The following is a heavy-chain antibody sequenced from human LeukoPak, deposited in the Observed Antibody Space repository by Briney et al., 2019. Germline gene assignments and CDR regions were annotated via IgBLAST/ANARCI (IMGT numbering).Heavy chain of an antibody. V-gene: IGHV4-59*01. CDR2: VYYSGST. J-gene: IGHJ3*02. CDR1: GGSISSFY. D-gene: IGHD2-2*01. CDR3: ARSDCSSTSCYAFDI. Sequence: SETLSLTCTVSGGSISSFYWSWIRQPPGKGLEWIGYVYYSGSTNYNPSLKSRVTISLDTSQSHFSLKLSSVTAADTAVYYCARSDCSSTSCYAFDIWGQGTMVTVSS.